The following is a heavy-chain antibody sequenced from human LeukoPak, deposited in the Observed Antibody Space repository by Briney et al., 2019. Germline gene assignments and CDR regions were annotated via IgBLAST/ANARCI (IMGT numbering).Heavy chain of an antibody. CDR2: IIPIFGTA. CDR3: ARDPSYSSGWYEPFDY. CDR1: GGSFSSYA. V-gene: IGHV1-69*01. D-gene: IGHD6-19*01. Sequence: SVKVSCKASGGSFSSYAISWVRQAPGQGLEWMGGIIPIFGTANYAQKFQGRVTITADESTSTAYMELSSLRSEDTAVYYCARDPSYSSGWYEPFDYWGQGTLVTVSS. J-gene: IGHJ4*02.